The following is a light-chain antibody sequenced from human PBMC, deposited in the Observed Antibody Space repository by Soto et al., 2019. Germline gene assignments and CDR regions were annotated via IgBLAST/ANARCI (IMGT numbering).Light chain of an antibody. CDR3: QQYTKWPLT. CDR2: FAS. CDR1: QSVYNN. Sequence: EIVMTQSPATLSVSPGEKATLSCRASQSVYNNLAWYQQKPGQAPRLLIYFASTRATGIPARFSGSGSGTGFSLTISSLQSEDFALYYCQQYTKWPLTFGGGTKVETK. V-gene: IGKV3-15*01. J-gene: IGKJ4*01.